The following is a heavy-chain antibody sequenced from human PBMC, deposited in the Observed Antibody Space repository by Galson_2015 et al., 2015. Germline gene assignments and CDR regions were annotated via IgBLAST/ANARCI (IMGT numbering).Heavy chain of an antibody. CDR1: GFSLRTRGEA. D-gene: IGHD3-10*01. CDR2: IYWDDDK. CDR3: AHRSNYFGTGSSFDY. J-gene: IGHJ4*02. V-gene: IGHV2-5*02. Sequence: PALVKPTQTLSLTCSFSGFSLRTRGEAVGWIRQPPGQALEWLALIYWDDDKRYSPSLKRRLTISKDTSSNQVVLTMTNVDPVDTATYYCAHRSNYFGTGSSFDYWGQGTRVTVSS.